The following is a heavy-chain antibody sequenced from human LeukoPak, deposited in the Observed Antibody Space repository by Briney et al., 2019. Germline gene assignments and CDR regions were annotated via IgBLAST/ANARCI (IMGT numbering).Heavy chain of an antibody. CDR1: GGSFSGYY. D-gene: IGHD3-3*01. CDR3: ARGPRITIFGLVTPEYYFDY. V-gene: IGHV4-34*01. J-gene: IGHJ4*02. Sequence: SETLSLTCAVYGGSFSGYYWIWIRQPPGKGLEWIGEINHSGSTNYNPSLKSRVTISVDTSKNQFSLKLSSVTAADTAVYYCARGPRITIFGLVTPEYYFDYWGQGTLVTLSS. CDR2: INHSGST.